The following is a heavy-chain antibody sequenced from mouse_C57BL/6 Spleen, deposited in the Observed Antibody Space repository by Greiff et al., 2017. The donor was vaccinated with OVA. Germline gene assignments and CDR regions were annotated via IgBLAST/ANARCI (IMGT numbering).Heavy chain of an antibody. V-gene: IGHV2-6-1*01. CDR1: GFSLTSYG. D-gene: IGHD1-1*02. J-gene: IGHJ4*01. Sequence: VQLKESGPGLVAPSQSLSITCTVSGFSLTSYGVHWVRQPPGKGLEWLVVIWSDGSTTYNSALKSRLSISKDNSKSQVFLKMNSLQTDDTAMYYCARHGDGRVPYAMDYWGQGTSVTVSS. CDR3: ARHGDGRVPYAMDY. CDR2: IWSDGST.